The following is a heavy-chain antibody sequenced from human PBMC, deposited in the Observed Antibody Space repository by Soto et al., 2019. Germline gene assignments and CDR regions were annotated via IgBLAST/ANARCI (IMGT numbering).Heavy chain of an antibody. CDR3: TRAVSSGYSSGWYECYFDY. D-gene: IGHD6-19*01. J-gene: IGHJ4*02. CDR2: IRSKANSYAT. CDR1: GFTFSGSA. Sequence: EVQLVESGGGLVQPGGSLKLSCAASGFTFSGSAMHWVRQASGKGLEWVGRIRSKANSYATAYAASVKGRFTISRDDSKNTAYLQMNSLKTEDTAVYYCTRAVSSGYSSGWYECYFDYWGQGTLVTVSS. V-gene: IGHV3-73*02.